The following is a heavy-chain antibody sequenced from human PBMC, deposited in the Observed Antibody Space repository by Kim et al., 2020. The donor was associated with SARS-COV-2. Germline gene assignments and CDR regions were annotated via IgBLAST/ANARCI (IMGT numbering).Heavy chain of an antibody. J-gene: IGHJ2*01. V-gene: IGHV4-59*01. D-gene: IGHD2-2*01. CDR1: GGSINNYY. CDR2: VYNSGNV. CDR3: VRAEFDPLAPAADRWYFDL. Sequence: SETLSLTCTVSGGSINNYYWNWIRQPPGKGLEWIAYVYNSGNVNYNPSLKSRVTISQDTSKSQFSLRLSSVTAADTALYYCVRAEFDPLAPAADRWYFDL.